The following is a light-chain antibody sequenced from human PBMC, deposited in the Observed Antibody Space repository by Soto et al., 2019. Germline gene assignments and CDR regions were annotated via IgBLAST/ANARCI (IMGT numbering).Light chain of an antibody. V-gene: IGLV2-14*01. Sequence: QSVLTQPASVSGSPGQSITISCTGTSSDVGLYNYVSWYQQHPGKAPKLIIYAVSNRPSGVSNRFSGSKSGNTASLSISGLQAEDEADYYCSSYTISSTLVFGGGTKVTVL. J-gene: IGLJ2*01. CDR2: AVS. CDR3: SSYTISSTLV. CDR1: SSDVGLYNY.